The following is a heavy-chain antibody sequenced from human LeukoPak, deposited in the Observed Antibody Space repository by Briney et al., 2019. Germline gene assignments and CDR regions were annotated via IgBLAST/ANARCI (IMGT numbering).Heavy chain of an antibody. CDR3: ARSRYSSGWYQDY. J-gene: IGHJ4*02. V-gene: IGHV1-2*02. CDR2: INPNSGGT. CDR1: GYTFTGYY. D-gene: IGHD6-19*01. Sequence: GASVKVSCKASGYTFTGYYMHWVRQAPGQGLEWMGWINPNSGGTNYAQKFQGRVTMTRDTSISTAYMELSRLRSDDTAVYYCARSRYSSGWYQDYWGQGTLVTVSS.